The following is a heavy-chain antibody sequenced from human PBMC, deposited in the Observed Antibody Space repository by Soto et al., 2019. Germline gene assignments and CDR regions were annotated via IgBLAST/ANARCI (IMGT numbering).Heavy chain of an antibody. Sequence: GESLKISCKGSGYSFTSYWIGWVRQMPGKGLEWMGIIYPGDSDTRYSPSFQGQVTISADKSISTAYLQWSSLKASDTAMYYCARHGGYCSSTSCYDWDYYGMDVWGQGTTVTVSS. V-gene: IGHV5-51*01. D-gene: IGHD2-2*01. CDR2: IYPGDSDT. CDR3: ARHGGYCSSTSCYDWDYYGMDV. CDR1: GYSFTSYW. J-gene: IGHJ6*02.